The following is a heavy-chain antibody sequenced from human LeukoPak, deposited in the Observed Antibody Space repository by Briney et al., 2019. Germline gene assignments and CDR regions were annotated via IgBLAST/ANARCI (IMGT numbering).Heavy chain of an antibody. Sequence: PSETLSLTCAVYGGSFSGYYWSWIRQPPGKGLEWIGEINHSGSTNYNPSLKSRVTISVDTSKNQFSLKLSSVTAADTAVYYCARLGMRDIVVVPAAIQGGWFDPWGQGTLVTVSS. V-gene: IGHV4-34*01. J-gene: IGHJ5*02. CDR3: ARLGMRDIVVVPAAIQGGWFDP. CDR1: GGSFSGYY. D-gene: IGHD2-2*02. CDR2: INHSGST.